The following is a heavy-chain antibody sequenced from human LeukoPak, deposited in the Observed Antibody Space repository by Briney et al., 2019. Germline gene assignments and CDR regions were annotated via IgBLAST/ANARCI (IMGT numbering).Heavy chain of an antibody. D-gene: IGHD3-10*01. CDR2: IIPIFGTA. Sequence: ASVKVSCKASGGTFSSYAISWVRQAPGQGLEWMGGIIPIFGTANYAQKFQGRVTITADESTSTAYMELSSLRSEDTAVYYCARDGYYGSGSYSPVHNWFDPWGQGTLVTVSS. V-gene: IGHV1-69*13. J-gene: IGHJ5*02. CDR3: ARDGYYGSGSYSPVHNWFDP. CDR1: GGTFSSYA.